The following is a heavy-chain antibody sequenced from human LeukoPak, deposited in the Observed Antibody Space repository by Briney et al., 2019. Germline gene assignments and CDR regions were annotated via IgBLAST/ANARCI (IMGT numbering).Heavy chain of an antibody. CDR2: IYYSGST. D-gene: IGHD1-26*01. Sequence: SEPLSLTCTVSGGSISSYYWSWIRQPPGKGLEWIGYIYYSGSTNYNPSLKSRVTISVDTSKNQFSLKLSSVTAADTAVYYCASQGAVGADQEDAFDIWGQGTMVTVSS. CDR3: ASQGAVGADQEDAFDI. V-gene: IGHV4-59*01. J-gene: IGHJ3*02. CDR1: GGSISSYY.